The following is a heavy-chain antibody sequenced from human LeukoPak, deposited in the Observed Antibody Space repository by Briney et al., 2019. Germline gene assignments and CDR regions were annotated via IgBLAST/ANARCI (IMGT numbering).Heavy chain of an antibody. CDR1: GGSISSYY. J-gene: IGHJ3*02. V-gene: IGHV4-4*09. D-gene: IGHD3-22*01. CDR2: IYTSGST. CDR3: ARQVYYYDSRGLDAFDI. Sequence: SETLSLTCTVSGGSISSYYWSWIRQPPGKGLEWIGYIYTSGSTNYNPSLKSRVTISVDTSKNQFSLKLSSVTAADTAVYYYARQVYYYDSRGLDAFDIWGQGTMVTVSS.